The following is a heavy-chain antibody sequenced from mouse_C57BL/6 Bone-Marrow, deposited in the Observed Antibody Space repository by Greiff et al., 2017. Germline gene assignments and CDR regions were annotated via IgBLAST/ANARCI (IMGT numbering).Heavy chain of an antibody. CDR1: GFNIKNTY. V-gene: IGHV14-3*01. J-gene: IGHJ2*01. CDR2: IDPANGNT. CDR3: ARYHYSNYDYFDY. D-gene: IGHD2-5*01. Sequence: VKLQESVAELVRPGASVKLSCTASGFNIKNTYMHWVKQRPEQGLEWIGRIDPANGNTKYAPKFQGKATITADTSSNTAYPQLSSLTSEDTAIYYCARYHYSNYDYFDYWGQGTTLTVSS.